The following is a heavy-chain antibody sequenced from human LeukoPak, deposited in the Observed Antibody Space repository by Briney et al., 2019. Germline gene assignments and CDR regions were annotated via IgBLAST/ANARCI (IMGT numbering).Heavy chain of an antibody. V-gene: IGHV3-9*01. J-gene: IGHJ4*02. D-gene: IGHD3-22*01. CDR2: ISWNSGTI. CDR3: ATAPAYDSSGYQPLGEAFDY. Sequence: GGSLRLSCAASGFTFDDYAMHWVRQAPGKGLEWVSGISWNSGTIGYADSVKGRFTISRDNAKNSLYLQMNSLRAEDTAFYYCATAPAYDSSGYQPLGEAFDYWGQGTLVTVSS. CDR1: GFTFDDYA.